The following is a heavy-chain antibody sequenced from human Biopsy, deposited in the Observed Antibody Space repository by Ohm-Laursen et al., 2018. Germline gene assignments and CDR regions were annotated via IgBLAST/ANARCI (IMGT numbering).Heavy chain of an antibody. CDR3: ATSHYFESTGYAFDF. CDR1: GYTFPNFG. Sequence: AASVKVSCKTSGYTFPNFGISWVRQAPGRGLEWMGWISPYNGNGDYEKNFHGRVTLTADTSTSTVYMELRSLRSGDTAVYYCATSHYFESTGYAFDFWGQGTMVSVSS. V-gene: IGHV1-18*01. CDR2: ISPYNGNG. D-gene: IGHD3-22*01. J-gene: IGHJ3*01.